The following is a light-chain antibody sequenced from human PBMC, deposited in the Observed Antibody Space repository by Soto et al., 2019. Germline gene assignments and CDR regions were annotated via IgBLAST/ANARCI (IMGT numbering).Light chain of an antibody. CDR1: NSDVGGYNF. J-gene: IGLJ2*01. Sequence: QSALTQPASVSGSPGQSITISCTGTNSDVGGYNFVSWYQQRPGKAPQLMIYAVDDRPSGVSNRFSGSRSGNTASLTISGLQAEDEADYYCTSYTTSSTVVFGGGTKVTVL. CDR3: TSYTTSSTVV. CDR2: AVD. V-gene: IGLV2-14*03.